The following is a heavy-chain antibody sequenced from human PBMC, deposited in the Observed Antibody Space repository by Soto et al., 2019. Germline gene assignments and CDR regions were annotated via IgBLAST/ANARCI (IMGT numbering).Heavy chain of an antibody. V-gene: IGHV3-21*01. CDR3: ARDWAQDIVVVPAAILGY. J-gene: IGHJ4*02. CDR1: GFTFSSYS. Sequence: GGSLRLSCAASGFTFSSYSMNWVRQAPGKGLEWVSSISSSSSYIYYADSVKGRFTISRDNAKNSLYLQMNSLRAEDTAVYYCARDWAQDIVVVPAAILGYWGQGTLVTVSS. CDR2: ISSSSSYI. D-gene: IGHD2-2*01.